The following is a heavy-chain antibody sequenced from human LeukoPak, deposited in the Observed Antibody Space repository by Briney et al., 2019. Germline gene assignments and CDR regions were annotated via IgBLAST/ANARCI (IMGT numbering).Heavy chain of an antibody. CDR3: ARDRYFDL. J-gene: IGHJ2*01. V-gene: IGHV4-59*01. CDR2: TYYSGTT. CDR1: GGSISTYY. Sequence: KPSETLSLACTVSGGSISTYYWSWIRQPPGKGLEWIGYTYYSGTTNYNPSLKSRVTISVDTSKNQFSLKLSSVTAADTAVYYCARDRYFDLWGRGTLVTVSS.